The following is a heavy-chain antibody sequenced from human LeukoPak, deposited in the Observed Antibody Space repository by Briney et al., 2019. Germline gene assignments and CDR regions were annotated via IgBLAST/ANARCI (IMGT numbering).Heavy chain of an antibody. D-gene: IGHD3-16*02. CDR1: GYTLTELS. V-gene: IGHV1-24*01. CDR2: FDPEDGET. J-gene: IGHJ4*02. Sequence: EASVKVSCKVSGYTLTELSMHWVRQAPGKGLEWMGGFDPEDGETIYAQKFQGRVTMTEDTSTDTAYMELSSLRSEDTAVYYCATNMITFGGVIVWGQGTLVTVSS. CDR3: ATNMITFGGVIV.